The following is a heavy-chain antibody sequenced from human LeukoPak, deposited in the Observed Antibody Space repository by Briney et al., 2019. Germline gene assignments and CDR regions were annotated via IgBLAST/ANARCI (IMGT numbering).Heavy chain of an antibody. J-gene: IGHJ4*02. CDR2: ISVSGNT. D-gene: IGHD2-15*01. CDR1: GFTLSSYA. V-gene: IGHV3-23*01. Sequence: GGSLRPSCAASGFTLSSYAMSRVRQGPGKGLEWVSAISVSGNTYHADSVKGRFTISRDSSKNTLYLQMNSLRAGDAAVYYCAKAPVTTCSGAYCYPFDYWSQGTLVTVSS. CDR3: AKAPVTTCSGAYCYPFDY.